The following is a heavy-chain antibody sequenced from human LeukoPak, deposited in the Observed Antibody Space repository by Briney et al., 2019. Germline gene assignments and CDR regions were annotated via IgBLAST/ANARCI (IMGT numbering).Heavy chain of an antibody. D-gene: IGHD2-2*01. CDR3: AKAGSVVPAATADY. Sequence: GRSLRLSCAASGFTFSSYAMSWVRQAPGKGLEWVSAISGSGGSTYYADSVKGRFTISRDNSKNTLYLQMNSLRAEDTAVYYCAKAGSVVPAATADYWGQGTLVTVSS. CDR2: ISGSGGST. CDR1: GFTFSSYA. J-gene: IGHJ4*02. V-gene: IGHV3-23*01.